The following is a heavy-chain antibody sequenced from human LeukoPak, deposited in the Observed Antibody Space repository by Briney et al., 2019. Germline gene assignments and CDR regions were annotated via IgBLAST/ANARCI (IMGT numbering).Heavy chain of an antibody. CDR1: GGSISSGGYS. J-gene: IGHJ5*02. V-gene: IGHV4-30-2*01. D-gene: IGHD3-16*01. Sequence: SQTLSLTCAVSGGSISSGGYSWSWIRQPPGKGLEWIGYIYHSGSTYYSPSLKSRVTISVDRSKNRFSLKLSSVTAADTAVYYCARDCYDYVWGCSNWFDPWGQGTLVTVSS. CDR2: IYHSGST. CDR3: ARDCYDYVWGCSNWFDP.